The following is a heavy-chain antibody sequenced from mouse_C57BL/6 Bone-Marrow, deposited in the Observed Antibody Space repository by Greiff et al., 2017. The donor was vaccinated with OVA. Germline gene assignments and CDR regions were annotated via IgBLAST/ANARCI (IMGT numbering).Heavy chain of an antibody. D-gene: IGHD1-1*01. CDR3: ACRIYYYGSSYVYWYFDV. Sequence: VQLQQSVAELVRPGASVKLSCTASGFNIKNTYMHWVKQRPEQGLEWIGRIDPANGNTKYAPKFQGKATITADTSSNTAYLQLSSLTSEDSAVYYCACRIYYYGSSYVYWYFDVWGTGTTVTVSS. CDR2: IDPANGNT. V-gene: IGHV14-3*01. J-gene: IGHJ1*03. CDR1: GFNIKNTY.